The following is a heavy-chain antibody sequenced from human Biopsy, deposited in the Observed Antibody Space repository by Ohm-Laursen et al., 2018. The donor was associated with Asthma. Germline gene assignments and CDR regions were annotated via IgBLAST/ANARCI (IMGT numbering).Heavy chain of an antibody. CDR1: GYTFINYA. Sequence: GASVKVSCKASGYTFINYAIHWVRQAPGQRLEWMGWINASNGNSKYSQKFQGRVTISRDTSASTAYMELSRLTSDDTAVYYCARVQKSPGDRWFDPWGQETLVTVSS. V-gene: IGHV1-3*01. J-gene: IGHJ5*02. CDR2: INASNGNS. D-gene: IGHD7-27*01. CDR3: ARVQKSPGDRWFDP.